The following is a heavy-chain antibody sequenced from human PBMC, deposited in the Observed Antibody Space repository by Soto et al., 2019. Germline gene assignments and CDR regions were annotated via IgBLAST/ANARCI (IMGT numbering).Heavy chain of an antibody. D-gene: IGHD6-19*01. CDR3: VHRAVNGDAWFDP. V-gene: IGHV2-5*02. CDR1: GFSLSTSGVG. J-gene: IGHJ5*02. Sequence: QITLEESGPTLVKPTQTLTLTCTFSGFSLSTSGVGVGWIRQPPGKALEWLALIYWDDDERFSPSLKSRLSITKDTSKNQVSLTMTDVDTMDTGTYYCVHRAVNGDAWFDPWGQGTLVTVS. CDR2: IYWDDDE.